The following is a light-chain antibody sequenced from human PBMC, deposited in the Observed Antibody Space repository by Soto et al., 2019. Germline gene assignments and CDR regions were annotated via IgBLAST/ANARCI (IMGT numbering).Light chain of an antibody. J-gene: IGKJ1*01. CDR3: QQSYSTPPT. Sequence: DIQMTQSPSSLSASVGDRVTITCRASHSISSYLNWYQQTPGKAPKLRIYAASSLQSGVPARFSGCGSGTDFTLTISSLQPEEFATYHCQQSYSTPPTFGQGTKVEIK. CDR2: AAS. V-gene: IGKV1-39*01. CDR1: HSISSY.